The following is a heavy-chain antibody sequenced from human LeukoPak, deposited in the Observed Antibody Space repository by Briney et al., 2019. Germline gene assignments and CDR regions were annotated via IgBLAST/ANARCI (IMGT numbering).Heavy chain of an antibody. D-gene: IGHD5-24*01. V-gene: IGHV4-31*03. CDR1: GGSLSSGSSY. J-gene: IGHJ3*02. CDR3: ARDGRDGSTFDAFDI. CDR2: IFYTGST. Sequence: SETLSLTCTVSGGSLSSGSSYWSWIRQHPGKGLEWIGYIFYTGSTYHNPSLNSRINISVVTSKNQFSLQLSSVTAADTAVYYCARDGRDGSTFDAFDIWGQGTMVTASS.